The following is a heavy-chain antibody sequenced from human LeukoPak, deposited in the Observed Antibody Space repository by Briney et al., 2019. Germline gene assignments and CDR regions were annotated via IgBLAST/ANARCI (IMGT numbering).Heavy chain of an antibody. CDR3: ASIPPRYCSSTSCYEVFDY. Sequence: LETLCLTCTVSGGSLRSTSYYWGWIRQPPGKGLEWIGSIYYSGITYDNPSLKSRVTISVDTSKNQFSLKLSSVTAADTAVYYCASIPPRYCSSTSCYEVFDYWGQGTLVTVSS. V-gene: IGHV4-39*01. CDR2: IYYSGIT. D-gene: IGHD2-2*01. CDR1: GGSLRSTSYY. J-gene: IGHJ4*02.